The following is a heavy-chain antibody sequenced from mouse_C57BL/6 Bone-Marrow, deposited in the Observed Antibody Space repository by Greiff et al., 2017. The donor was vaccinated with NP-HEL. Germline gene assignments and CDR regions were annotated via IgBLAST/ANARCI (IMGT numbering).Heavy chain of an antibody. CDR1: GFSFNTYA. CDR3: VRFYYGNYEGFAMDY. D-gene: IGHD2-1*01. Sequence: EVQVVESGGGLVQPKGSLKLSCAASGFSFNTYAMNWVRQAPGKGLEWVARIRSKSNNYATYYADSVKDRFTISRDDSESMLYLQMNNLKTEDTAMYYCVRFYYGNYEGFAMDYWGQGTSVTVSS. CDR2: IRSKSNNYAT. J-gene: IGHJ4*01. V-gene: IGHV10-1*01.